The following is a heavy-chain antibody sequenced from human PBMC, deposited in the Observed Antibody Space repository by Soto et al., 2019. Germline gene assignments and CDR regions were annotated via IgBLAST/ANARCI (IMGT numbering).Heavy chain of an antibody. J-gene: IGHJ3*01. CDR3: ARVPGELHLLDAFDV. Sequence: QIQLVQSGGEVKKPGASVNVSCKASGYTFTNYGIGWVRQAPGQGLEWMGWISTYNVNTIYAQNFHYRVTMTTDTSTSTAYMELKSLTSDDTAVYYCARVPGELHLLDAFDVWGQGTMLTVSS. CDR2: ISTYNVNT. V-gene: IGHV1-18*01. D-gene: IGHD1-7*01. CDR1: GYTFTNYG.